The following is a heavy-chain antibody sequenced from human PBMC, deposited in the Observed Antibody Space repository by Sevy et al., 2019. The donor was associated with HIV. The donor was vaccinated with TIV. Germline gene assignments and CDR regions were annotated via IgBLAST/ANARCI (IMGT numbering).Heavy chain of an antibody. V-gene: IGHV3-21*01. D-gene: IGHD3-10*02. J-gene: IGHJ3*02. CDR2: ITSSSSHT. Sequence: GGSLRLSCAASGFTFSSASMNWVRQAPGKGLEWVSSITSSSSHTYYVDSLRGRFIISRDNTKNSLYLQMNSLTAEDTAVYYCVKDLFYAFDIWGQGTMVTVSS. CDR3: VKDLFYAFDI. CDR1: GFTFSSAS.